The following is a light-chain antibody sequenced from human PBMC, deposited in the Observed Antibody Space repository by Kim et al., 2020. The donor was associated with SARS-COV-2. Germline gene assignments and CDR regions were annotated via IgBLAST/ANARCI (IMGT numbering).Light chain of an antibody. CDR3: SSYINTNTVI. V-gene: IGLV2-18*02. J-gene: IGLJ2*01. Sequence: QSALTQPPSVSGSPGQSVTISCIGTSSDVGGYNRVSWYQQPPGTAPKVIIYEVNKRPSGVPGRFSGSKSGNTASLTISGLQAEDEADYYCSSYINTNTVIFGGGTKVTVL. CDR1: SSDVGGYNR. CDR2: EVN.